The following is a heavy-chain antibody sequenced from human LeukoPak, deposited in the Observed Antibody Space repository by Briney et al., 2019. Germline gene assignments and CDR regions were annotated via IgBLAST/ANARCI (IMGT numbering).Heavy chain of an antibody. CDR3: ARDERYDSSGYPFDY. V-gene: IGHV1-2*02. CDR1: GYTFTGYF. J-gene: IGHJ4*02. Sequence: ASVKVSCKASGYTFTGYFIHWVRQAPGQGLEWMGWINPNSGDTNYAQKFQGRLTMTRDTSINTAYMELSRLRSADTAVYYCARDERYDSSGYPFDYWGQGTLVTVAS. D-gene: IGHD3-22*01. CDR2: INPNSGDT.